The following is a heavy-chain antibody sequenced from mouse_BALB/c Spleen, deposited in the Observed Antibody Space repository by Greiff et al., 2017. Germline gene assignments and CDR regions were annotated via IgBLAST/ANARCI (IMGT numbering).Heavy chain of an antibody. J-gene: IGHJ1*01. D-gene: IGHD2-1*01. CDR3: ARDGNYRWYFDV. CDR2: ISSGGST. V-gene: IGHV5-6-5*01. CDR1: GFTFSSYA. Sequence: EVHLVESGGGLVKPGGSLKLSCAASGFTFSSYAMSWVRQTPEKRLEWVASISSGGSTYYPDSVKGRFTISRDNARNILYLQMSSLRSEDTAMYYCARDGNYRWYFDVWGAGTTVTVSS.